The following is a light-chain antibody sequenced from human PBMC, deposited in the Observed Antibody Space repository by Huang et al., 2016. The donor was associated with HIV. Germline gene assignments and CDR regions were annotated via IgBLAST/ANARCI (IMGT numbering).Light chain of an antibody. J-gene: IGKJ1*01. CDR1: QSISND. CDR2: GAI. Sequence: EIVMTQSPATLSVSPGERATLSCRASQSISNDLAWYQQKPGQAPRILVYGAINRPTGIPVGFSGSGSGTEFTLTISSLQSEDFAVYYCQQYNDWPWTFGQGTKVEIK. V-gene: IGKV3-15*01. CDR3: QQYNDWPWT.